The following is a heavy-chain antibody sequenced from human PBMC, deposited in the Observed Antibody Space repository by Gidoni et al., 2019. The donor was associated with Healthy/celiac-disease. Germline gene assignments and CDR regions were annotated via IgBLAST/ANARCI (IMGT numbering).Heavy chain of an antibody. D-gene: IGHD6-19*01. J-gene: IGHJ4*02. V-gene: IGHV2-5*01. Sequence: QITLKESGPTLVKPTQTLTLTCTFSGFSLSTSGVGVGWIRQPPGKALEWLALIYWNDDKRYSPSLKSRLTITKDTSKNQVVLTMTNMDPVDTATYYCAHHSSGWYWGGLRKYFDYWGQGTLVTVSS. CDR1: GFSLSTSGVG. CDR2: IYWNDDK. CDR3: AHHSSGWYWGGLRKYFDY.